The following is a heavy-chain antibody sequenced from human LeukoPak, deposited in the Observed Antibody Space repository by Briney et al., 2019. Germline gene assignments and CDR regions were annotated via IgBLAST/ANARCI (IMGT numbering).Heavy chain of an antibody. V-gene: IGHV3-21*04. CDR2: ISSSSSYI. Sequence: GGSLRLSCAASGFTFSGYNMNWVRQAPGKGLGWVSSISSSSSYIYYADSVKGRFTISRDNAKNSLYLQMNSLRAEDTAVYYCARDQYYYDSSGYYYVGFDAFDIWGQGTMVTVSS. CDR1: GFTFSGYN. J-gene: IGHJ3*02. D-gene: IGHD3-22*01. CDR3: ARDQYYYDSSGYYYVGFDAFDI.